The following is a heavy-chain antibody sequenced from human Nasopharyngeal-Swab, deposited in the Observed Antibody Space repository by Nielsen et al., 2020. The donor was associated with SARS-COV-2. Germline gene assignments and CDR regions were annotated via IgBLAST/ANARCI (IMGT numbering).Heavy chain of an antibody. CDR2: IHYSGST. V-gene: IGHV4-31*03. D-gene: IGHD4-17*01. Sequence: SETLSLTCTVSGGSISSGGYYWNWIRQHPGKGLEWIGYIHYSGSTYYNPSLKSRVTISVDTSKNQFSLKLSSVTAADTAVYYCAREENGDYYGMDAWGQGTTVTVSS. CDR1: GGSISSGGYY. CDR3: AREENGDYYGMDA. J-gene: IGHJ6*02.